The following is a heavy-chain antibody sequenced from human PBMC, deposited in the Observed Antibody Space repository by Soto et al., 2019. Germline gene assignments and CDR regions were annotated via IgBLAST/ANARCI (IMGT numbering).Heavy chain of an antibody. CDR3: ARGPWDPVEEVPAATLDY. V-gene: IGHV1-2*02. J-gene: IGHJ4*02. CDR1: GYTFTGYY. CDR2: INPNSGGT. D-gene: IGHD2-2*01. Sequence: QVQLVQSGAEAKEPGASVKVSCKASGYTFTGYYLHWVRQAPGQGLEWMGWINPNSGGTHYAQKFQVRVTMTRDPSISTAYMELSRLRSDDTAVYYCARGPWDPVEEVPAATLDYWGQGTLVTVSS.